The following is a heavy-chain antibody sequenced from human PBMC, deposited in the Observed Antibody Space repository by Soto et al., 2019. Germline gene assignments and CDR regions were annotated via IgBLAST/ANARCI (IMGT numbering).Heavy chain of an antibody. CDR2: IKSKTDGGTT. J-gene: IGHJ6*02. Sequence: GGSLRLSCAASGFTFSNAWMNWVRQAPGKGLEWVGRIKSKTDGGTTDYAAPVKGRFTISRDDSKNTLYLQMNSLKTEDTAVYYCTCSGGWYVPLQYYYGMDVWGQGTTVTVSS. V-gene: IGHV3-15*07. D-gene: IGHD6-19*01. CDR1: GFTFSNAW. CDR3: TCSGGWYVPLQYYYGMDV.